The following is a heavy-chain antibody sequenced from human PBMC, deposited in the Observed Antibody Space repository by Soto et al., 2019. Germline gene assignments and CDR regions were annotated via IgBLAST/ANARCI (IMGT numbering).Heavy chain of an antibody. CDR3: PKEQGFEQIWVFHX. D-gene: IGHD3-16*01. CDR2: ISYDGSRT. Sequence: HPGGSLRLSCAASGFPFSSYDMHWVRQAPGKGLEWVSLISYDGSRTSYSYSVKVRFTISIDNSKKTLFLQMDNLRTDDTAVYYCPKEQGFEQIWVFHXWGQGTLVTVSX. V-gene: IGHV3-30*18. CDR1: GFPFSSYD. J-gene: IGHJ4*02.